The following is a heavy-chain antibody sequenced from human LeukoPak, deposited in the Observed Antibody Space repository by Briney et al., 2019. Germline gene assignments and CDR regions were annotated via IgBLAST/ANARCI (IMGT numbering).Heavy chain of an antibody. V-gene: IGHV4-39*01. CDR3: AGDIAVAGTSVSG. D-gene: IGHD6-19*01. CDR2: IYYSGST. Sequence: PSETLSLTCTVSGGSISSGSYYWGWIRQPPGKGLEWIGSIYYSGSTYYNPSLKSRVTISVDTSKNQFSLKLSSVTAADTAVYYCAGDIAVAGTSVSGWGQGTLVTVSS. J-gene: IGHJ4*02. CDR1: GGSISSGSYY.